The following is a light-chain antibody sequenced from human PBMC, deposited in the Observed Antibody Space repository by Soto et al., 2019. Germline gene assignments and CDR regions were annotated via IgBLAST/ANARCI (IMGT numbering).Light chain of an antibody. CDR3: QSYHSSNWV. CDR1: SGSIASKF. V-gene: IGLV6-57*03. Sequence: LTQPHSVSESPGKTVTISCTRSSGSIASKFVQWYQQRPASAPTTVIYEDNQRPSGVPDRFSGSIDSSSNSASLTISGLKTEDEADYYCQSYHSSNWVFGGGTKLTVL. CDR2: EDN. J-gene: IGLJ3*02.